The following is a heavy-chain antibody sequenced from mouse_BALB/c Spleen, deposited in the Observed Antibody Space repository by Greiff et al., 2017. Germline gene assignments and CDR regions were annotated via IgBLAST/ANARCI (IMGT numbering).Heavy chain of an antibody. CDR2: IRSKSNNYAT. Sequence: EVKLVESGGGLVQPKGSLKLSCAASGFTFNTYAMNWVRQAPGKGLEWVARIRSKSNNYATYYADSVKDRFTISRDDSQSMLYLQMNNLKTEDTAMYYCVRQVRYAMDYWGQGTSVTVSS. V-gene: IGHV10-1*02. D-gene: IGHD2-14*01. CDR1: GFTFNTYA. J-gene: IGHJ4*01. CDR3: VRQVRYAMDY.